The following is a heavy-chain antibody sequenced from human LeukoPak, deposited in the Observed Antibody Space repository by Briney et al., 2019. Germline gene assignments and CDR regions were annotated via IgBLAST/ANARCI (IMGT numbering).Heavy chain of an antibody. CDR1: GGSISSYY. J-gene: IGHJ4*02. D-gene: IGHD2-8*01. V-gene: IGHV4-59*08. CDR3: VRGYCTNGVCYFDY. CDR2: IYYSGST. Sequence: ETLSPTCTVSGGSISSYYWSWIRQPPGKGLEWIGYIYYSGSTNYNPSLKSRVTISVDTSKNQFSLKLSSVTAADTAVYYCVRGYCTNGVCYFDYWGQGTLVTVSS.